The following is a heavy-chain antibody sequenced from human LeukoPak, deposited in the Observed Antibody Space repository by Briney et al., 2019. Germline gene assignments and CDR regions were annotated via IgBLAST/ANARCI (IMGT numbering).Heavy chain of an antibody. Sequence: GGSLRLSCAASGFTVSSNYMSWVRQAPGKGLEWVSVIYSGGSTYYADSVKGRFTISRDNSKNTLYLQMNSLRAEDMAVYYCARDAYQTYYYGSGSYRWGQGTLVTVSS. D-gene: IGHD3-10*01. CDR1: GFTVSSNY. V-gene: IGHV3-66*01. CDR2: IYSGGST. CDR3: ARDAYQTYYYGSGSYR. J-gene: IGHJ4*02.